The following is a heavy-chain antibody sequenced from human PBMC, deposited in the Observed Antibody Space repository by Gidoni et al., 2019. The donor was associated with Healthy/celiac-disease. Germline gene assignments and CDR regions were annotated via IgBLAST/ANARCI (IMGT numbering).Heavy chain of an antibody. D-gene: IGHD6-13*01. V-gene: IGHV4-34*01. Sequence: QVQLQQWGAGLLKPSETLSLTCAVYGGSFSGYYWSWIRQPPGKGLEWIGEINHSGRTSYNPSLKSRLTISVDTSKNQFALKLSSVTAADTAVYYCARVKAAAANQSGYYFDYWGQGTLVTVSS. CDR1: GGSFSGYY. J-gene: IGHJ4*02. CDR2: INHSGRT. CDR3: ARVKAAAANQSGYYFDY.